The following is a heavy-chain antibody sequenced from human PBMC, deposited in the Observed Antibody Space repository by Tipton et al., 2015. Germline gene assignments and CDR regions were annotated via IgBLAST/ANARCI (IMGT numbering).Heavy chain of an antibody. J-gene: IGHJ4*02. CDR3: ARNDYGDYHFDY. CDR1: GYTFISYG. D-gene: IGHD4-17*01. CDR2: ISAYNGNT. Sequence: QLVQSGAEVKKPGASVKVSCRASGYTFISYGVSWVRQAPGQGLEWMGWISAYNGNTNYAQKLQGRVTMTTDTSTSTAYMEVRSLRSDDTAVYYCARNDYGDYHFDYWGQGTLVTVSS. V-gene: IGHV1-18*01.